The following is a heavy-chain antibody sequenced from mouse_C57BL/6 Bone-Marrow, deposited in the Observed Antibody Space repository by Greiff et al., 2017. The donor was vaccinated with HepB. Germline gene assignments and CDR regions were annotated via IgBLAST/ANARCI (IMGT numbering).Heavy chain of an antibody. CDR3: ASPIYYDYDGAWFAY. CDR1: GFTFSDYG. D-gene: IGHD2-4*01. V-gene: IGHV5-17*01. CDR2: ISSGSSTI. Sequence: EVQLAESGGGLVKPGGSLKLSCAASGFTFSDYGMHWVRQAPEKGLEWVAYISSGSSTIYYADTVKGRFTISRDNAKNTLFLQMTSLRSEDTAMYYCASPIYYDYDGAWFAYWGQGTLVTVSA. J-gene: IGHJ3*01.